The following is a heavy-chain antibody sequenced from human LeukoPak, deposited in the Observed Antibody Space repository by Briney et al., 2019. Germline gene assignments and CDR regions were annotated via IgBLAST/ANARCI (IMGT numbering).Heavy chain of an antibody. D-gene: IGHD3-3*01. CDR1: GFTFSSYA. Sequence: GGSLRLSCAASGFTFSSYAMSWVRQAPGKGLEWWSAISGSGGSTYYEDSGRGRFTISRDNSKNTLYLQMNSLRAEDTAVYHCAKDGRFLEWLLLRWGQGTMVTVSS. CDR2: ISGSGGST. CDR3: AKDGRFLEWLLLR. J-gene: IGHJ4*02. V-gene: IGHV3-23*01.